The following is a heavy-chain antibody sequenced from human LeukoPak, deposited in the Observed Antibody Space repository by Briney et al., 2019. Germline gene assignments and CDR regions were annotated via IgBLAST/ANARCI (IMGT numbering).Heavy chain of an antibody. J-gene: IGHJ6*03. Sequence: GASVKVSCKASGGTFSSYAISWVRQAPGQGLEWMGGIIPIFGTANYGQNLQGRVTITADESTSTACMELSGLRSEDTAVYYCVSSQGSIIVLSASAQGYYYYMDVWGTGTTVTVSS. V-gene: IGHV1-69*13. CDR2: IIPIFGTA. D-gene: IGHD2-2*01. CDR1: GGTFSSYA. CDR3: VSSQGSIIVLSASAQGYYYYMDV.